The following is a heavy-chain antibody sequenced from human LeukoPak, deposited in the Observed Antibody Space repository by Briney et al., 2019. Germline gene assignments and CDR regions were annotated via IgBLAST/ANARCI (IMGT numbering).Heavy chain of an antibody. V-gene: IGHV3-74*01. D-gene: IGHD3-22*01. CDR3: AMGPYYYDSSGYYY. Sequence: GGSLRLSCAASGFTFSSYWMHWVRQAPGKGLVWVSRINSDGSSTSYADSVKGRFTISRDNAKNTLYLQMDSLRAEDTAVYYCAMGPYYYDSSGYYYWGQGTLVTVSS. CDR1: GFTFSSYW. CDR2: INSDGSST. J-gene: IGHJ4*02.